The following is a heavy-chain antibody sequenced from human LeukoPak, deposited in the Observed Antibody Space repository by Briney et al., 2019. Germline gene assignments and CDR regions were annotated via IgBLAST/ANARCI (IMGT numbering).Heavy chain of an antibody. V-gene: IGHV3-21*01. CDR2: ISSSSSYI. CDR1: GFTFSSYS. D-gene: IGHD6-6*01. J-gene: IGHJ4*02. Sequence: GGSLRLSCAASGFTFSSYSMNWVRQAPGKGLEWVSSISSSSSYIYYADSVKGQFTISRDNAKNSLYLQMNSLRAEDTAVYYCARDPPYSSSPIDYWGQGTLVTVSS. CDR3: ARDPPYSSSPIDY.